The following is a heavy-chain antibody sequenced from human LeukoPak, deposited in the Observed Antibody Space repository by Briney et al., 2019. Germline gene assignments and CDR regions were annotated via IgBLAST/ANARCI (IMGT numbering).Heavy chain of an antibody. D-gene: IGHD6-19*01. CDR1: GFTFSSYA. J-gene: IGHJ4*02. CDR2: ISYDGSNK. CDR3: ARGLPRRQWLFVGY. V-gene: IGHV3-30-3*01. Sequence: GGSLRLSCAASGFTFSSYAMHWVRQAPGKGLEWVAVISYDGSNKYYADSVKGRFTISRDNSKNTLYLQMNSLRAEDTAVYYCARGLPRRQWLFVGYWGQGTLVTVSS.